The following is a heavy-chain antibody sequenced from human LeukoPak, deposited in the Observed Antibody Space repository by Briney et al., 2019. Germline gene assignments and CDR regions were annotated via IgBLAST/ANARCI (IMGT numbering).Heavy chain of an antibody. CDR1: GGATSSSNYY. CDR2: IFYSGTT. J-gene: IGHJ4*02. Sequence: SETLSLTCTVSGGATSSSNYYWAWIRQPPGKGLEWIGSIFYSGTTHYNPSLKSRVTISVDTSKNQFSLKLTSVTAADTAVYYCARLSNYCGHSGDGYWGQGTLVTVSS. D-gene: IGHD4-23*01. CDR3: ARLSNYCGHSGDGY. V-gene: IGHV4-39*01.